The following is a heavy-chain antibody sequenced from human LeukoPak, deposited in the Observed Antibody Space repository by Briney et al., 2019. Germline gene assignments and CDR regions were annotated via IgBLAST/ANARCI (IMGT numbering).Heavy chain of an antibody. CDR3: AKDLGSSYVEITGVDY. J-gene: IGHJ4*02. D-gene: IGHD5-24*01. CDR1: GFTFSSYG. V-gene: IGHV3-23*01. Sequence: PGGSLRLSCAASGFTFSSYGMSWVRQAPGKGLEWVSAISGSGGSTYYADSVKGRFTISRDNSKNTLYLQMNSLRAEDTAVYYCAKDLGSSYVEITGVDYWGQGTLVTVSS. CDR2: ISGSGGST.